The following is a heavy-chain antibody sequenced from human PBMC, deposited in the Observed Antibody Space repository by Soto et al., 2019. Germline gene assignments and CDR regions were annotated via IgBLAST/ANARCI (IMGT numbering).Heavy chain of an antibody. D-gene: IGHD4-4*01. CDR2: IYYSGST. Sequence: LSLTCTVSGGSISSGDYYWSWIRQPPGKGLEWIGYIYYSGSTYYNPSLKSRVTISVDTSKNQFSLKLSSVTAADTAVYYCARVWGGSNYIGWFDPWGQGTLVTVSS. J-gene: IGHJ5*02. V-gene: IGHV4-30-4*01. CDR3: ARVWGGSNYIGWFDP. CDR1: GGSISSGDYY.